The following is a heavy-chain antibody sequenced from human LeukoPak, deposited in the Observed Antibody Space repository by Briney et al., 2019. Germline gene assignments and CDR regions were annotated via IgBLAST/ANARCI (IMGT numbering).Heavy chain of an antibody. J-gene: IGHJ6*02. V-gene: IGHV3-9*01. CDR1: GFTFDDYA. D-gene: IGHD4-17*01. Sequence: PGGSLRLSCAASGFTFDDYAMHWVRQAPGKGLEWVSGISWNSGSIGYADSVKGRFTISRDNAKNSLYLQMNSLRAEDTALYYCAKVTGGDYGYYGMDVWGQGTTVTVSS. CDR3: AKVTGGDYGYYGMDV. CDR2: ISWNSGSI.